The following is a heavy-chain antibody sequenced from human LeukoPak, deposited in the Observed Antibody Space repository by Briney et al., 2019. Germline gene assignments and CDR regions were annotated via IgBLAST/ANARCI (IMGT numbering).Heavy chain of an antibody. CDR3: AKGGAPSSRYAPWWFDP. D-gene: IGHD6-13*01. CDR1: GFTFTSYA. CDR2: IYGDGAT. Sequence: GGSLRLSCAASGFTFTSYAMSWVRQAPGKGLEWVSIIYGDGATHYADSVKGRFIISRDNSKNTLDLQMHSLRVEDTAVYYCAKGGAPSSRYAPWWFDPWGQGTLVTVSS. V-gene: IGHV3-66*01. J-gene: IGHJ5*02.